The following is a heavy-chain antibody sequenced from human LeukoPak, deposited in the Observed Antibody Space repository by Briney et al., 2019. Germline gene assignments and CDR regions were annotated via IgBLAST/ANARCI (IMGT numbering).Heavy chain of an antibody. Sequence: PSETLSLTCTVSGGSISRYYWSWIRQPAGKGLEWIGRIYTSGSTNYNPSLKSRVTISVDKSKNQFSLKLSSVTAADTAVYYCARDRAVLDLDAFDIWGQGTMVTVSS. J-gene: IGHJ3*02. D-gene: IGHD1-1*01. CDR1: GGSISRYY. CDR2: IYTSGST. V-gene: IGHV4-4*07. CDR3: ARDRAVLDLDAFDI.